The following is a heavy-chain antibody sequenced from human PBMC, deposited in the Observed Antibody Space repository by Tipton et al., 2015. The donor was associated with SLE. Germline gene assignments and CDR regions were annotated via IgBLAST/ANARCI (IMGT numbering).Heavy chain of an antibody. CDR3: ARGESWPEYFQH. D-gene: IGHD6-13*01. V-gene: IGHV4-59*01. Sequence: TLSLTCTVSGGSISSYYWSWIRQPPGKGLEWIGYIYYSGSTNYNPSLKSRVTISVDTSKNKFSLKLSSVTAADTAVYYCARGESWPEYFQHWGQGTLVTVSS. CDR2: IYYSGST. J-gene: IGHJ1*01. CDR1: GGSISSYY.